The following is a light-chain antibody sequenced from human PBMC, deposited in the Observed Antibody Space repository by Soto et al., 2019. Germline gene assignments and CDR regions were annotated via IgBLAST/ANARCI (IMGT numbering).Light chain of an antibody. CDR1: QSVSSSY. Sequence: EVVLTQSPGTLSLSPGERATLSCRASQSVSSSYLTWYQQRPGQAPRLVIYGGSRRATGIPDRFSGSGSGTDFTLTISRLEPEDFAVDYCQQYSGSPISFGQGTRLEIK. V-gene: IGKV3-20*01. CDR3: QQYSGSPIS. J-gene: IGKJ5*01. CDR2: GGS.